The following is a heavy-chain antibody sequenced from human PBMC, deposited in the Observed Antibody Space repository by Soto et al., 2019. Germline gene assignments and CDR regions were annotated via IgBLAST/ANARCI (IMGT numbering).Heavy chain of an antibody. D-gene: IGHD3-16*01. J-gene: IGHJ6*03. CDR1: GFTFSDYY. Sequence: GGSLRLSCAASGFTFSDYYMSWIRQAPGKGLEWVSYISSSGSTIYYADSVKGRFTISRDNAKNSLYLQMNSLRAEDTAVYYCARFPAFFYYYYYMDVWGKGTTVTVSS. CDR3: ARFPAFFYYYYYMDV. V-gene: IGHV3-11*01. CDR2: ISSSGSTI.